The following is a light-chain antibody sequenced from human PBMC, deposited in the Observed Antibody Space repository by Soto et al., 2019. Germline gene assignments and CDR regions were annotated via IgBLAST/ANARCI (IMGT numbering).Light chain of an antibody. Sequence: QSALTQPASVSGSPGQSITISCTGTSSDVGSYNLVSWYQQHPGKAPKLMIYEGSKRPSGVSNRFSGSKSGNTASLTISGLQAAAAAEYYCCSYSRTRTRVFGGGTKLTVL. V-gene: IGLV2-23*01. J-gene: IGLJ3*02. CDR2: EGS. CDR3: CSYSRTRTRV. CDR1: SSDVGSYNL.